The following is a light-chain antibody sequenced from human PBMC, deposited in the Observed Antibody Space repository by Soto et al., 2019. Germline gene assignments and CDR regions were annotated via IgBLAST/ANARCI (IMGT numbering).Light chain of an antibody. CDR2: WGF. CDR3: HQYYGSPPRT. CDR1: QSVLYSSNNKNY. J-gene: IGKJ1*01. Sequence: DIVMTQSPDSLAVSLGERATINCKSSQSVLYSSNNKNYLAWYQQKPGQSPKLLISWGFIRESGVPDRFSGSGYGTDFTLTISGLQAEDVAVYYCHQYYGSPPRTFGQGTKVEI. V-gene: IGKV4-1*01.